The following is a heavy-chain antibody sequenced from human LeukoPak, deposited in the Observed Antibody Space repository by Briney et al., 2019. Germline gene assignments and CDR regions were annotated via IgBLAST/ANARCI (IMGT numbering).Heavy chain of an antibody. V-gene: IGHV4-31*03. CDR2: IYYSGST. Sequence: SQTLSLTCTVSGGSISSGGYYWSWIRQHPGKGLEWIGYIYYSGSTYYNPSLKSRVTISVDTSKNQFSLKLSTVTAADTAVYYCARGWDSVDLNMDVWGKGTTVTVSS. D-gene: IGHD5-12*01. CDR1: GGSISSGGYY. CDR3: ARGWDSVDLNMDV. J-gene: IGHJ6*03.